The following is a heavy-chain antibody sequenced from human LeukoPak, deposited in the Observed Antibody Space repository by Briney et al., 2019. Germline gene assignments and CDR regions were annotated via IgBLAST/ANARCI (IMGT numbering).Heavy chain of an antibody. Sequence: PGGSLRLSCAASGFTFSSYSMNWVRQAPGKGLEWVSSISSSSSYMYYADSVKGRFTISRDNAKNSLYLQMNSLRAEDTAVYYCARGYSGDYWGQGTLVTVSS. CDR1: GFTFSSYS. J-gene: IGHJ4*02. D-gene: IGHD5-12*01. CDR2: ISSSSSYM. V-gene: IGHV3-21*01. CDR3: ARGYSGDY.